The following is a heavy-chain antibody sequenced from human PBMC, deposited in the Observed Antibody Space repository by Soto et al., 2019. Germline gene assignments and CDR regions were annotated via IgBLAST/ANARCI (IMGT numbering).Heavy chain of an antibody. CDR1: GFTFNSYA. V-gene: IGHV3-23*01. J-gene: IGHJ4*02. CDR2: ISGDSATV. Sequence: EVHLLESGGGLVQPGESLRLSCAASGFTFNSYAMSWVRQAPGKGLEWISAISGDSATVTYADSVKGRFTISRDNSKNTLYLQMNSLRAEDTAKYYCAKADLPGGLDYWGQGTLVTVSS. D-gene: IGHD3-10*01. CDR3: AKADLPGGLDY.